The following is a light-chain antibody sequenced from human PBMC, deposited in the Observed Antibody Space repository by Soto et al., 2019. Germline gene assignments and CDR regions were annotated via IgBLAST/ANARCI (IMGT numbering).Light chain of an antibody. CDR3: QQYNNWPGT. CDR2: GAS. CDR1: QNVDSN. Sequence: EIVLTQSPGTLSLSPGERATLSCRASQNVDSNYLAWYQQKPGQAPRLLIYGASTRATGIPARFSGSGSGTEFTLTISSLQSEDFAVYYCQQYNNWPGTFGQGTKVDIK. V-gene: IGKV3-15*01. J-gene: IGKJ1*01.